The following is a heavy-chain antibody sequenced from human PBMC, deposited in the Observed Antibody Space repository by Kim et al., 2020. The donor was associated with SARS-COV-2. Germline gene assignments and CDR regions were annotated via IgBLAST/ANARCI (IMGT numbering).Heavy chain of an antibody. CDR1: GYSISSGYY. V-gene: IGHV4-38-2*02. CDR3: ARDSDWVVVASGYFDY. J-gene: IGHJ4*02. D-gene: IGHD5-12*01. Sequence: SETLSLTCTVSGYSISSGYYWDWIRQPPGKGLEWIGSLYHGGTTYYNPSLRSRVTISADTSKNQFSLKLTSVTAADTAVYYCARDSDWVVVASGYFDYWGQGTLVTVSS. CDR2: LYHGGTT.